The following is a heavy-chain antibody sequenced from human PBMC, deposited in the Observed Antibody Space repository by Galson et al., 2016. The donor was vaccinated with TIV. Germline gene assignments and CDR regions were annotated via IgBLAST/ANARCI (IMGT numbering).Heavy chain of an antibody. CDR1: GFTSSRFT. CDR2: MSASGGST. CDR3: VKGSSWSPPVPNYFDH. V-gene: IGHV3-23*01. D-gene: IGHD6-13*01. J-gene: IGHJ4*02. Sequence: SLRLSCAGSGFTSSRFTMCWVRQAPGKGLQWVSSMSASGGSTYYADSVKGRFTISREISKNTLYLQMNSLRAVDTAMYYCVKGSSWSPPVPNYFDHWGQGALVTVSS.